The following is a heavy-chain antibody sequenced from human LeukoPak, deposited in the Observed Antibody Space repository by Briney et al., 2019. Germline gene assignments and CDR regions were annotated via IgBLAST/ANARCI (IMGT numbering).Heavy chain of an antibody. CDR3: ARGRSYFDY. CDR1: GGSINSSSYY. J-gene: IGHJ4*02. Sequence: SETLSLTCTVSGGSINSSSYYWGWIRQPPGKGLEWIGYIYYSGSTNYNPSLKSRVTISVDTSKNQFSLKLSSVTAADTAVYYCARGRSYFDYWGQGTLVTVSS. V-gene: IGHV4-61*05. CDR2: IYYSGST.